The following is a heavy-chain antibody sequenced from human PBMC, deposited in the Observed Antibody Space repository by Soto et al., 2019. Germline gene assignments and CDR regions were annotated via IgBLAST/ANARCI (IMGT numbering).Heavy chain of an antibody. CDR1: GFTFSSYS. D-gene: IGHD4-17*01. CDR2: ISSSRSYI. J-gene: IGHJ6*02. CDR3: ARAVTTFSDYYGMDV. Sequence: PGGSLRLSCAASGFTFSSYSMNWVRQAPGKGLEWVSSISSSRSYIYYADSVKGRFTISRDNAKNSLYLQMNSLRAEDTAVYYCARAVTTFSDYYGMDVWGQGTTVTVSS. V-gene: IGHV3-21*01.